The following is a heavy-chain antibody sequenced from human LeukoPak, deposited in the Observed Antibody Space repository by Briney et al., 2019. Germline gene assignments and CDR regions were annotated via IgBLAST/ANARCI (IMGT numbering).Heavy chain of an antibody. J-gene: IGHJ4*02. CDR1: GYSFTSYW. D-gene: IGHD1-26*01. CDR2: IYPGDSDT. CDR3: ARQSPYSGSYGAFDY. Sequence: GESLKISCKGSGYSFTSYWIGWVRQMPGKGLEWMGIIYPGDSDTRYSPSFRGQVTISADKSISTAYLQWSSLKASDTAMYYCARQSPYSGSYGAFDYWGQGTLVTVSS. V-gene: IGHV5-51*01.